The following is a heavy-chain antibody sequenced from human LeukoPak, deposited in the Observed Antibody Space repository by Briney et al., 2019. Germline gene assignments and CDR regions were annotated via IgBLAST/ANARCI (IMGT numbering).Heavy chain of an antibody. CDR2: INPSGGST. Sequence: ASVKVSCKASGYTFTSYYMHWVRQAPGQGLEWMGIINPSGGSTSYAQKFQGRVTMTRDTSTSTVYMELSSLRSEDTAVYYCARDNYYDSAPMLFDYWGQGTLVTVFS. D-gene: IGHD3-22*01. J-gene: IGHJ4*02. CDR3: ARDNYYDSAPMLFDY. V-gene: IGHV1-46*01. CDR1: GYTFTSYY.